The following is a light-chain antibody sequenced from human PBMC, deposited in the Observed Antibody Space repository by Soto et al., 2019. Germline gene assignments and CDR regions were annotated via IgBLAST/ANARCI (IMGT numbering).Light chain of an antibody. V-gene: IGLV3-1*01. CDR2: QDI. J-gene: IGLJ2*01. Sequence: SYELTQPPSVSVSPGQTASITCSGDKLGNKYACWYQQKPGQSAVLVIYQDIKRPSGIAERFSGSNSGNTATLTISGTQAMDEADYYCQAWDSSTVVFGGGTKLTVL. CDR3: QAWDSSTVV. CDR1: KLGNKY.